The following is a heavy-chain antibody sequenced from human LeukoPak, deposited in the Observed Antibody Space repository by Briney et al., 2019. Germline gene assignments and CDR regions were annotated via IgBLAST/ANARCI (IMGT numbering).Heavy chain of an antibody. CDR3: ARTKSGWYYSDY. CDR1: GGSISSSSYY. D-gene: IGHD6-19*01. CDR2: IYYSRST. Sequence: SETLSLTCTVSGGSISSSSYYWGWIRQPPGKGLEWIGSIYYSRSTYYNPSLKSRVTILVDTSKNQFSLNLSSVTAADTAVYYCARTKSGWYYSDYWGQGTLVSVSS. J-gene: IGHJ4*02. V-gene: IGHV4-39*07.